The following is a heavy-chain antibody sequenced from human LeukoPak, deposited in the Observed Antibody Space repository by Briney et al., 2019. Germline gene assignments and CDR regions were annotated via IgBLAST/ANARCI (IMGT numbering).Heavy chain of an antibody. J-gene: IGHJ4*02. D-gene: IGHD5-18*01. CDR2: LPGSSTYT. CDR3: ARGSYGSFDY. CDR1: GFTFSTYN. V-gene: IGHV3-21*01. Sequence: GGSLRLSCAASGFTFSTYNMNWARQAPGKGLEWVSSLPGSSTYTYYADSLKGRFTISRDTTKNSLYLQMNSLSPEDTAVYYCARGSYGSFDYWGQGTLVSVSS.